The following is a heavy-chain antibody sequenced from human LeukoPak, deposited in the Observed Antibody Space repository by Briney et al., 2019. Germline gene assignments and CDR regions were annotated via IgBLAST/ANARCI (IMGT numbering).Heavy chain of an antibody. Sequence: GGSLRLSSAAPGFTFSIYAMHWVRQAPRKGLEWVAVISYDGSNKYYADSVKGRFTISRDNSKNTLYLQMNSLRAEDTAVYYCAKDHRGYSYGATFDYWGQGTLVTVSS. J-gene: IGHJ4*02. D-gene: IGHD5-18*01. CDR1: GFTFSIYA. CDR2: ISYDGSNK. V-gene: IGHV3-30*18. CDR3: AKDHRGYSYGATFDY.